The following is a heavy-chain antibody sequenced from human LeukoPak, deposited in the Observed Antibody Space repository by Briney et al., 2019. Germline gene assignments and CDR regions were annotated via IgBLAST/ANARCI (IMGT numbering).Heavy chain of an antibody. J-gene: IGHJ4*02. CDR3: ARGDGHNRIFDY. V-gene: IGHV3-11*04. Sequence: GGSLRLSCAASGFTFSDFYISWIRQTPGKGLEWLSFISVGGSIMYYADSVKGRFTISRDDAKSSAYLQMNSLRVDDTAVYYCARGDGHNRIFDYCSQGILVTVSS. CDR1: GFTFSDFY. D-gene: IGHD5-24*01. CDR2: ISVGGSIM.